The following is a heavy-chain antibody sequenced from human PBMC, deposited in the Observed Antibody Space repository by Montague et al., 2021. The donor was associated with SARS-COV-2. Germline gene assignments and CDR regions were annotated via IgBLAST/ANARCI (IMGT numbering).Heavy chain of an antibody. Sequence: SETLSLTCSVSGGSTSNYYWTWIRQSPGKGLQWIGYIFYTGSTKFNPSLKSRVSMSLDTSKYHFSLRLSAVTAADTARYYCARAQNICFIANCVDYFDLWGLGALVTVSS. V-gene: IGHV4-59*01. CDR2: IFYTGST. CDR1: GGSTSNYY. CDR3: ARAQNICFIANCVDYFDL. J-gene: IGHJ4*02. D-gene: IGHD2-15*01.